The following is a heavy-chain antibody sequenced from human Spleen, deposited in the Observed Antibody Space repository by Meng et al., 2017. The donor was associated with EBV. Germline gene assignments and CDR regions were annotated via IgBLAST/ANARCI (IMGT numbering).Heavy chain of an antibody. CDR3: ARSYDSSGYQFDP. CDR1: GDSISSGGYY. D-gene: IGHD3-22*01. CDR2: ISDGGNT. Sequence: VQLTESAPDLVQPLEPLSLPWAVSGDSISSGGYYWSCIRQPPGKGLEWIVYISDGGNTYYNPSLKSRLSISVDTSKNQFSLKLTSVTAADTAVYYCARSYDSSGYQFDPWGQGTLVTVSS. J-gene: IGHJ5*02. V-gene: IGHV4-30-4*01.